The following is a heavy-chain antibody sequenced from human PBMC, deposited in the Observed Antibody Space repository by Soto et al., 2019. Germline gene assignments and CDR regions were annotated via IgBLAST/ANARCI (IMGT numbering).Heavy chain of an antibody. D-gene: IGHD3-16*02. V-gene: IGHV1-69*02. Sequence: QVQLVQSGAEVKKPGSSVKLSYKASGGTFSSYTIRWVRQARGQGLEWMGRIIPILGIANYAQKFQGRVTITADKSTSTAYLELSCLRFENTAVYYCAGSLHLGELSPGYFDYWGQGTLVIVSS. CDR2: IIPILGIA. CDR3: AGSLHLGELSPGYFDY. J-gene: IGHJ4*02. CDR1: GGTFSSYT.